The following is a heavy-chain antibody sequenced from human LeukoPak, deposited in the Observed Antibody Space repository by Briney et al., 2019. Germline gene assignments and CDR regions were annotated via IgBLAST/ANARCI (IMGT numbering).Heavy chain of an antibody. J-gene: IGHJ4*02. CDR2: IYYSGTT. CDR1: GGSIRSRGYH. Sequence: PSETLSLTCAVSGGSIRSRGYHWGWIRQPPGKGLEGIGSIYYSGTTYYNPSLKSRLTISVDTSKNQFALRLSSVTAADTAVYYCARATSDYYGSGSYYNDYWGQGTLVTVSS. D-gene: IGHD3-10*01. V-gene: IGHV4-39*06. CDR3: ARATSDYYGSGSYYNDY.